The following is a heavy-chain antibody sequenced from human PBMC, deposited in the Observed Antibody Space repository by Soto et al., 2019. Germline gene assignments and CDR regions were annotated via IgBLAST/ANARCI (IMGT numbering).Heavy chain of an antibody. CDR3: SRGTYYPQSSGLNADY. V-gene: IGHV3-30*03. J-gene: IGHJ4*02. D-gene: IGHD3-22*01. Sequence: GALRLSCATSGFMFNDYAMYWVRQAPGQGLEWVAMISSDGNHQFYVDNVRGRFTVSRDNSKNTLNLQMNSLRPEDTAVYYCSRGTYYPQSSGLNADYWGPGTVVTVSS. CDR2: ISSDGNHQ. CDR1: GFMFNDYA.